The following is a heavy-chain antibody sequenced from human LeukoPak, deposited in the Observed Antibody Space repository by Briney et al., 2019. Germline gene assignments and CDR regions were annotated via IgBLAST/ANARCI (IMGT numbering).Heavy chain of an antibody. Sequence: GGSLRLSCAASGFTFSSYAMSWVSQAPGKGLEWVSAISGGGGSTYYADSVQGRFTISTDNSKNTLYLQMNSLRAEDTDVYYCAKGLAPAASIVDYWGQGTLVTVSS. CDR1: GFTFSSYA. J-gene: IGHJ4*02. CDR2: ISGGGGST. V-gene: IGHV3-23*01. CDR3: AKGLAPAASIVDY. D-gene: IGHD2-2*01.